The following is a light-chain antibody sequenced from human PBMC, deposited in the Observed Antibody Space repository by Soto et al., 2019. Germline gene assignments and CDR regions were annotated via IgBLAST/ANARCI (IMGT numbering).Light chain of an antibody. CDR3: QKYNSAPLT. CDR2: GAS. J-gene: IGKJ4*01. CDR1: QSVSNNY. Sequence: RQCPATLSVAPGAMATLSCRASQSVSNNYLAWYQQKPGQAPRLLIYGASNRATGIPDRFSGSGSGTDFTLTISRLEPEDFAVYYCQKYNSAPLTFGGGTKVDIK. V-gene: IGKV3-20*01.